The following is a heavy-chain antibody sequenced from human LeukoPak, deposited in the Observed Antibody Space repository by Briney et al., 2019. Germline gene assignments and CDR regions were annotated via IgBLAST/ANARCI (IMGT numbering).Heavy chain of an antibody. CDR1: GGSISSYY. J-gene: IGHJ3*02. Sequence: PSETLSLTCTVSGGSISSYYWSWIRQPPGKGLEWIGYIYYSGSTNYNPSLKSRVTISVDTSKNQFSLKLSSVTAADTALYYCARFKGNYGDYPDAFDIWGQGTMVTVSS. D-gene: IGHD4-17*01. CDR3: ARFKGNYGDYPDAFDI. CDR2: IYYSGST. V-gene: IGHV4-59*01.